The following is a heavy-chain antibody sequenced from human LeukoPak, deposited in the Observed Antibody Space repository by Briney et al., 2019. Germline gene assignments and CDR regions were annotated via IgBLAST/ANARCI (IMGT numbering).Heavy chain of an antibody. J-gene: IGHJ6*03. CDR3: ARQSGYSSSWPYYYYYYMDV. CDR1: GGSFSGYY. CDR2: INHSGST. Sequence: SETLSLTCAVYGGSFSGYYWSWIRQPPGKGLEWIGEINHSGSTNYNPSLKSRVTISVDTSKNQFSLKLSSVTAADTAVYYCARQSGYSSSWPYYYYYYMDVWGKGTTVTVSS. D-gene: IGHD6-13*01. V-gene: IGHV4-34*01.